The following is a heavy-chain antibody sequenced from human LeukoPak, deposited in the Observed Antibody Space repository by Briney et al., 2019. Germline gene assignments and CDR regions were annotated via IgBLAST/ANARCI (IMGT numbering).Heavy chain of an antibody. CDR3: ARDLMNVRNHDAFDI. CDR2: ISSSSSYI. J-gene: IGHJ3*02. Sequence: PGGSLRLSCAASGFTFSSYSMNWVRQAPGKGLEWVSSISSSSSYIYYADSVKGRFTISRDNAKNSLYLQMDSLRAEDTAVYYCARDLMNVRNHDAFDIWGQGTMVTVSS. V-gene: IGHV3-21*01. CDR1: GFTFSSYS. D-gene: IGHD1-14*01.